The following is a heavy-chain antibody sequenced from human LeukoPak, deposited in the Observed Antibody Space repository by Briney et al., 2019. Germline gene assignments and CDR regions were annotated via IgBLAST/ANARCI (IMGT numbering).Heavy chain of an antibody. V-gene: IGHV3-74*01. J-gene: IGHJ4*02. CDR1: GFTFSVFW. Sequence: PSGGSLRLSCAPSGFTFSVFWMHWVRQAPGTGPVWISRVSPDGSITHHADSVRGRFTIPRDNTKNTLYLQINSLRAEDTAVYYCARDMWGTFDYWGQGTPVTVSP. D-gene: IGHD7-27*01. CDR3: ARDMWGTFDY. CDR2: VSPDGSIT.